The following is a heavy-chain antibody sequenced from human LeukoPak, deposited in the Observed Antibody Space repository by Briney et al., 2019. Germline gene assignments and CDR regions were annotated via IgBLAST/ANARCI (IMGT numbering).Heavy chain of an antibody. J-gene: IGHJ4*02. CDR1: GGSVSSYY. CDR3: TRAQYGYAFDY. V-gene: IGHV4-59*02. CDR2: IYYTGST. Sequence: SETLSLTCSVSGGSVSSYYWTWIRQPPGKGLEWIGYIYYTGSTNYNPSLKSRVTISLDTSKNQFSLKLSSVTAADTAVCYCTRAQYGYAFDYWGQGALVTVSS. D-gene: IGHD5-12*01.